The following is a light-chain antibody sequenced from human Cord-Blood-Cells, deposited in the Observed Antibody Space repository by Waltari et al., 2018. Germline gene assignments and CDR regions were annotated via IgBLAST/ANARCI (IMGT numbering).Light chain of an antibody. V-gene: IGKV1-33*01. CDR3: QQYDNLPPQFT. CDR2: DAA. J-gene: IGKJ3*01. CDR1: QDISNY. Sequence: DLQMTQSPSSLSSSVGDRVTITCQASQDISNYVNWYQQKPGKAPKLLIYDAANLETGVPSRFSGSGSGTDFTFTISSLQPEDIATYYCQQYDNLPPQFTFGPGTKVDI.